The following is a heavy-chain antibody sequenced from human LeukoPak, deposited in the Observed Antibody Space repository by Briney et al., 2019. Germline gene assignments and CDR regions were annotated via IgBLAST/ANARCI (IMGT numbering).Heavy chain of an antibody. CDR1: GYTFTSYG. CDR3: ATDEGYCSGGSCSGRFDY. CDR2: ISAYNGNT. D-gene: IGHD2-15*01. V-gene: IGHV1-18*01. J-gene: IGHJ4*01. Sequence: ASVKVSCKASGYTFTSYGISWVRQAPGQGLEWMGWISAYNGNTNYAQKLQGRVTMTEDTSTDTAYMELSSLRSEDTAVYYCATDEGYCSGGSCSGRFDYWGHGTLVTVSS.